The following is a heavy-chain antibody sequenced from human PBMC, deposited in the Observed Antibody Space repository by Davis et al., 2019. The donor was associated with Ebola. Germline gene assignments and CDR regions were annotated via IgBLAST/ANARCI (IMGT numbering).Heavy chain of an antibody. V-gene: IGHV3-23*01. D-gene: IGHD1-26*01. Sequence: PGGSLRLSCETSGFIFRNYVMSWVRQAPGKGLEWVSTFGTVGDTYYADSVKGRFAMSRDNSRGTLYLQMNSLRVEDTAMYYCAKDTSNIWFDVWGQGTLVTVSS. CDR2: FGTVGDT. J-gene: IGHJ3*01. CDR3: AKDTSNIWFDV. CDR1: GFIFRNYV.